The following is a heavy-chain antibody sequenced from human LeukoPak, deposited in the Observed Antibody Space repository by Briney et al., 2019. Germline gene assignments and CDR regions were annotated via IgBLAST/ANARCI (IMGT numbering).Heavy chain of an antibody. J-gene: IGHJ4*02. CDR2: ISSSSNYI. Sequence: GGSLRLSCAASGFTFSHYSMNWVRQAPGKGLEWVSSISSSSNYIYYADSVKGRFSISRDNAKNSVYLQMNSLRAEDTAVYYCARVRARYGVVVAATSDYWGQGTLVTVSS. D-gene: IGHD2-15*01. V-gene: IGHV3-21*01. CDR3: ARVRARYGVVVAATSDY. CDR1: GFTFSHYS.